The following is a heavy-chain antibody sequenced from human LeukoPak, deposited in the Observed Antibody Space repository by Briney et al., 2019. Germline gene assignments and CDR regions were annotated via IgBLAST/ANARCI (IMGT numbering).Heavy chain of an antibody. CDR3: ARIGYSSSSNDY. CDR2: IKQDGSVK. CDR1: GFTVNNNY. J-gene: IGHJ4*02. D-gene: IGHD6-6*01. Sequence: GGSLRLSCAASGFTVNNNYMSWVRQAPGKGLEWVANIKQDGSVKYYVDPVKGRFTIFRDNAKNAVYLQMNSLRDDDTAVYYCARIGYSSSSNDYWGQGTLVIVSS. V-gene: IGHV3-7*01.